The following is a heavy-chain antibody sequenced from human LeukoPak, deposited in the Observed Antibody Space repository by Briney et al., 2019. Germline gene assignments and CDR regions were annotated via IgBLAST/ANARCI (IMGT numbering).Heavy chain of an antibody. J-gene: IGHJ6*03. CDR3: ARDRSWGSGYYYYYMDV. D-gene: IGHD7-27*01. CDR1: GGSISSSSYN. CDR2: IYYSGST. V-gene: IGHV4-39*07. Sequence: SETLSLTCTVSGGSISSSSYNWGWIRQPPGKGLEWIGSIYYSGSTYYSPSLKSRVTISLDTSKNQFSLKLSSVTAADTAVYYCARDRSWGSGYYYYYMDVWGKGTTVTASS.